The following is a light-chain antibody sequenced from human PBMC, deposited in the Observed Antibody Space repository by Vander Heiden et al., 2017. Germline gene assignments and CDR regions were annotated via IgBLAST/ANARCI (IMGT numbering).Light chain of an antibody. Sequence: IQLTQSPSSLSASLGDRVTITCRASQGISSYLAWYQQKPGKAPKLLIYAASTLQSGVPSRFSGSGSGTDFTLTSSSLQPEDFATYYCQQRNSYPPLGTFGHGTKVDIK. CDR3: QQRNSYPPLGT. J-gene: IGKJ3*01. CDR1: QGISSY. V-gene: IGKV1-9*01. CDR2: AAS.